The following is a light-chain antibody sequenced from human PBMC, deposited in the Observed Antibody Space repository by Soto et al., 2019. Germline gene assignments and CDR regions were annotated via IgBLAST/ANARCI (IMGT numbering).Light chain of an antibody. V-gene: IGKV2-28*01. J-gene: IGKJ2*02. Sequence: DFVMTQSPVSLPVTPGEPASISCRSSQSLLHSNGYNYLDWYLQKPGQSPQLLIYWGSNRASGVPDRFSGSGAGTDFTLKISRVEAEDVGVYYCMQALQTPRTFGQGTKLEIK. CDR2: WGS. CDR3: MQALQTPRT. CDR1: QSLLHSNGYNY.